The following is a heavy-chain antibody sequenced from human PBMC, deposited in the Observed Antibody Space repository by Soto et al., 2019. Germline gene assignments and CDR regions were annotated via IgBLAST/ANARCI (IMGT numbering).Heavy chain of an antibody. J-gene: IGHJ6*02. CDR3: ARDHYYGSGSYSYYYGMDV. CDR1: GFTFSSYA. Sequence: GGSLRLSCAASGFTFSSYAMHWVRQAPGKGLEWVAVISYDGSNKYYADSVKGRFTISRENSKNTRYRQMNSLRAEDTAVYYCARDHYYGSGSYSYYYGMDVWGQGTTVTVSS. V-gene: IGHV3-30-3*01. D-gene: IGHD3-10*01. CDR2: ISYDGSNK.